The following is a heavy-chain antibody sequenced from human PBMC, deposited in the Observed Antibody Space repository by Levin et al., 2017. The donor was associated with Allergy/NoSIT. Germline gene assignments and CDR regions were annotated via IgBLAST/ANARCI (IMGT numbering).Heavy chain of an antibody. Sequence: PGGSLRLSCAASGFTFSSYAMHWVRQAPGKGLEWVAVISYDGSNKYYADSVKGRFTISRDNSKNTLYLQMNSLRAEDTAVYYCAREAYCSGGSCYSRAFDIWGQGTMVTVSS. CDR1: GFTFSSYA. CDR2: ISYDGSNK. V-gene: IGHV3-30-3*01. D-gene: IGHD2-15*01. CDR3: AREAYCSGGSCYSRAFDI. J-gene: IGHJ3*02.